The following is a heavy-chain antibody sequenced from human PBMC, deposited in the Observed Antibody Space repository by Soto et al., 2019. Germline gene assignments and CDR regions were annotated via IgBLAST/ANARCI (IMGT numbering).Heavy chain of an antibody. CDR3: ARGLRTNGSFFRV. CDR2: INHSGST. V-gene: IGHV4-34*01. CDR1: GGSFSGYY. D-gene: IGHD2-8*01. Sequence: SETLSLTCAVYGGSFSGYYWNWIRQPPGKGLEWIGEINHSGSTNYNPSLKSRVTLSVDTSKNQFSLKLSSVTAADTAVYYCARGLRTNGSFFRVWGQGALVTVSS. J-gene: IGHJ4*02.